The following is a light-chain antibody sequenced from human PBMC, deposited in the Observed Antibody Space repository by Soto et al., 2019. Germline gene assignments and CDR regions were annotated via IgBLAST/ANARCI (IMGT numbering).Light chain of an antibody. J-gene: IGLJ1*01. CDR1: NRDVGGYKF. CDR2: DVS. Sequence: QSALALPAPLVESPGHSITKSCPGNNRDVGGYKFVSWYQQHPGKAPKFIIYDVSIRPSGVSNRFSGSKSGNTASLTISGLQAEDEADYYCSSYTSGSHYVFGTGTKVTVL. CDR3: SSYTSGSHYV. V-gene: IGLV2-14*01.